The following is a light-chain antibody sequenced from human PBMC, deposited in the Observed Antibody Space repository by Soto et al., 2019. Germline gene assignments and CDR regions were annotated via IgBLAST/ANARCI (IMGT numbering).Light chain of an antibody. CDR2: EVR. V-gene: IGLV2-14*03. Sequence: QSVLTQPASVSXXPGQSITISCTGTSSDIGAYDYVSWFQQYSGKAPTLIIYEVRFRPSGVSSRFSGSKSGNTASLTISGLQTEDEADYYCGSYASATLIFGGGTKLTVL. CDR1: SSDIGAYDY. J-gene: IGLJ2*01. CDR3: GSYASATLI.